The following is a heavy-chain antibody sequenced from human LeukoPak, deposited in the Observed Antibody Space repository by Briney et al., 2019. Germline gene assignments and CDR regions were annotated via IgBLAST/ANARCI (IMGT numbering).Heavy chain of an antibody. J-gene: IGHJ3*02. Sequence: GGSLRLSCAASGFTFPTYAMTWVRQAPGKGLEWVSGISHSGGSTYYADSVKGRFNISRDNSRNTVYLQMNSLRAEDSAVYHCARGPYCGGGTCYTLGAFDIWGQGTLASVSS. D-gene: IGHD2-15*01. CDR3: ARGPYCGGGTCYTLGAFDI. V-gene: IGHV3-23*01. CDR2: ISHSGGST. CDR1: GFTFPTYA.